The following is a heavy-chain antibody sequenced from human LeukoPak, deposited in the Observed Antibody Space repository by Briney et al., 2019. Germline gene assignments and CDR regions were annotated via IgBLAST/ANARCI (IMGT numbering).Heavy chain of an antibody. Sequence: SETLSLTCIVSGGSISSSIYYWAWVRQPPGKGLEWIGTVFYNGATQYSPSLRSRVTISIDTSTNQFSLKLTSVTAADTALYYCARGYGDFRVEGRYFHSWGQGTLVTVSS. CDR1: GGSISSSIYY. CDR3: ARGYGDFRVEGRYFHS. D-gene: IGHD4-17*01. CDR2: VFYNGAT. V-gene: IGHV4-39*07. J-gene: IGHJ4*02.